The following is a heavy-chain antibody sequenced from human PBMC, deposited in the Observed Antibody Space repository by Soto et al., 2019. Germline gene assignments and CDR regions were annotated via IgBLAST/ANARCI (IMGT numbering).Heavy chain of an antibody. CDR2: IDWDDDK. CDR1: GFSLSTSGMC. V-gene: IGHV2-70*11. J-gene: IGHJ4*02. D-gene: IGHD5-12*01. CDR3: ARCIVATTGLKKMTTVTLDY. Sequence: SGPTLVKPTQTLTLTCTFSGFSLSTSGMCVSWIRQPPGKALEWLARIDWDDDKYYSTSLKTRLTISKDTSKNQVVLTMTNMDPVDTATYYCARCIVATTGLKKMTTVTLDYWGQGTLVTVSS.